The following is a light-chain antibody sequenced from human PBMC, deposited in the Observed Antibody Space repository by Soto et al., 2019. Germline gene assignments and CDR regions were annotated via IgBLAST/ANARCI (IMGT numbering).Light chain of an antibody. CDR2: LGF. CDR1: QRLLHSNGNYF. Sequence: EIVMTQSPPSLTVTPGEPATISCRSSQRLLHSNGNYFLDWYLQKPGQSPQLLIYLGFKRASGVPDRVSGSGAGTDFTLKISRVEAEDVGVYYCMQALQTPYTVGQGTKVDSK. V-gene: IGKV2-28*01. J-gene: IGKJ2*01. CDR3: MQALQTPYT.